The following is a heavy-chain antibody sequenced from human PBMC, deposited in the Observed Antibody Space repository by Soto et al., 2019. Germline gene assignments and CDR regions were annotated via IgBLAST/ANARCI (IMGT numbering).Heavy chain of an antibody. CDR2: INPSGGST. CDR1: GYTFTSYY. CDR3: ARDEVEVAGLIVVVTAGIFDP. Sequence: ASVKVSCKASGYTFTSYYMHWVRQAPGQGLEWMGIINPSGGSTSYAQRFQGRVTMTRDTSTSTVYMELSSLRSEGTAVYYCARDEVEVAGLIVVVTAGIFDPWGQGTLVTVSS. V-gene: IGHV1-46*01. J-gene: IGHJ5*02. D-gene: IGHD2-21*02.